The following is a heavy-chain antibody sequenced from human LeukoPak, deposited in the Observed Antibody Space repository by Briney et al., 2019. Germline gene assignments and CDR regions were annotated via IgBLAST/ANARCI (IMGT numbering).Heavy chain of an antibody. CDR2: IFYGGST. Sequence: PSETLSLTCTVSGASLSSGVYYWSWIRQHREKGLEWIGYIFYGGSTYYTPSLKSPVTTSVDTSKNQFSLKLSSVRAAGKAVYFRGRGPWVGVPNWFHPRGQGTLVTVSS. D-gene: IGHD3-10*01. CDR3: GRGPWVGVPNWFHP. V-gene: IGHV4-31*01. J-gene: IGHJ5*02. CDR1: GASLSSGVYY.